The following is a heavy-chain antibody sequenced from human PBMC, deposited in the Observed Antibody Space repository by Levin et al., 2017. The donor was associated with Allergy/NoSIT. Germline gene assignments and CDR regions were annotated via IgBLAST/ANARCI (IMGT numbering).Heavy chain of an antibody. CDR3: AGEYYYSDSSGYYSLFDY. CDR1: GFIFSGYS. J-gene: IGHJ4*02. CDR2: ISSSSSTI. Sequence: GGSLRLSCEVSGFIFSGYSMNWVRQAPGKGLEWVSYISSSSSTIYYADSVKGRFTISRDNAKNSLYLQMNSLRDEDTAVYYCAGEYYYSDSSGYYSLFDYWGQGPLVTVSS. D-gene: IGHD3-22*01. V-gene: IGHV3-48*02.